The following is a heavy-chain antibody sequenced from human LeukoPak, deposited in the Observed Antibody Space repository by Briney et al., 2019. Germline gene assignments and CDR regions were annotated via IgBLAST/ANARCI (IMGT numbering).Heavy chain of an antibody. J-gene: IGHJ6*02. Sequence: GGSLRLSCAASGFTFSSYEMNWVRQAPGKGLEWVSYISRSGSTIYYADSVKGRFTISRDNAKNSLYLHMNSLRAEDTAVYYCARDFWDFGSVRGVIIHYGMDVWGQGTTVTVSS. D-gene: IGHD3-10*01. V-gene: IGHV3-48*03. CDR2: ISRSGSTI. CDR1: GFTFSSYE. CDR3: ARDFWDFGSVRGVIIHYGMDV.